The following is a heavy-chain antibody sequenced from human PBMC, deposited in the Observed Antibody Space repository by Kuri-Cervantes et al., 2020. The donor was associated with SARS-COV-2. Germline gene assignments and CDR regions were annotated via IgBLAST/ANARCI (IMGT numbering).Heavy chain of an antibody. CDR2: IYTSGST. D-gene: IGHD5-18*01. CDR1: GGSISSGGYY. Sequence: LRLSCTVSGGSISSGGYYWSWIRQPAGKGLEWFGRIYTSGSTNYNPSLKSRVTMSVDTSKNQFSLKLSSGTAADTAVYYCARDLGIQLWVSPLDPWGQGTLVTVSS. J-gene: IGHJ5*02. CDR3: ARDLGIQLWVSPLDP. V-gene: IGHV4-61*02.